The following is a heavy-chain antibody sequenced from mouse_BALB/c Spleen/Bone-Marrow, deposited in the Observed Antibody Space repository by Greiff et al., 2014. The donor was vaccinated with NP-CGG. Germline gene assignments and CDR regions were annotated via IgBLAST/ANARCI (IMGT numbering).Heavy chain of an antibody. Sequence: EVQRVESGGGLVKPGGSLKLSCSASGFTFSSSIMSWVRQTPEKRLEWVATISTGGTYTYYPDSVKGRFTISRDNAKNTLYLQMSSLKSEDTATYYCSRGYGNCFDYWGQGTTLTVSS. D-gene: IGHD2-10*02. CDR3: SRGYGNCFDY. J-gene: IGHJ2*01. CDR2: ISTGGTYT. V-gene: IGHV5-6-4*01. CDR1: GFTFSSSI.